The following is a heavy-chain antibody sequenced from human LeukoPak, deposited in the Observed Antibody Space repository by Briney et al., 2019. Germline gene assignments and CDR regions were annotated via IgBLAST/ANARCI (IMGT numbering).Heavy chain of an antibody. J-gene: IGHJ4*02. CDR3: ARDHNWGPDY. V-gene: IGHV1-2*02. D-gene: IGHD7-27*01. Sequence: VASVKVSCKALGYTFTDHYFHGLRQAPGQGLEWMGWIHPGRGDTNYAQKFQGRVSLTRDTSISTAYMELSRLTSDDTAVYYCARDHNWGPDYWGQGTLVSVSS. CDR2: IHPGRGDT. CDR1: GYTFTDHY.